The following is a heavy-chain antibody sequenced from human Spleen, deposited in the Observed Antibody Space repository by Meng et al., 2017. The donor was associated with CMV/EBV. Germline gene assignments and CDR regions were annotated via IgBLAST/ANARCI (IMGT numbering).Heavy chain of an antibody. CDR2: ISYDGSNK. J-gene: IGHJ4*02. V-gene: IGHV3-30*04. D-gene: IGHD2-2*01. CDR1: GFTFSSYA. Sequence: GFTFSSYAMNWGRQAPGKGLEWVAVISYDGSNKYYADSVKGRFTISRDNSKNTLYLQMNSLRAEDTAVYYCARLGVIVVPAAAYFDYWGQGTLVTVSS. CDR3: ARLGVIVVPAAAYFDY.